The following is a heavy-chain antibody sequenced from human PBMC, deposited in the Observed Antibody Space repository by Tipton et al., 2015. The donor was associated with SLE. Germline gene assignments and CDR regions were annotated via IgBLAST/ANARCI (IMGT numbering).Heavy chain of an antibody. CDR3: ARGGASVLIRNCYFDY. V-gene: IGHV4-39*07. CDR2: IYYSGST. J-gene: IGHJ4*01. Sequence: TLSLTCTVSGGSIGSSNYYWGWIRQPPGKGLEWIGSIYYSGSTYYNPSLKSRVSISVDTSKNQFFLNLHSVTAADTAVYYCARGGASVLIRNCYFDYWGQGSLVTVSS. D-gene: IGHD2-8*01. CDR1: GGSIGSSNYY.